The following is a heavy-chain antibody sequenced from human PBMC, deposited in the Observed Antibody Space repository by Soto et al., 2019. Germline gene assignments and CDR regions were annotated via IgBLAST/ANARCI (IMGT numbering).Heavy chain of an antibody. CDR2: VFSSVSA. CDR1: GVSVRSYT. V-gene: IGHV4-4*07. Sequence: SETLSLTCIVSGVSVRSYTWSWVRQPANKGLEWIGRVFSSVSATYNPSLKSRVSISMDTPENRISLKPDSVTAADAGVYFCAGDGMTTGDTWGPGTLVTVSS. D-gene: IGHD2-21*02. CDR3: AGDGMTTGDT. J-gene: IGHJ4*02.